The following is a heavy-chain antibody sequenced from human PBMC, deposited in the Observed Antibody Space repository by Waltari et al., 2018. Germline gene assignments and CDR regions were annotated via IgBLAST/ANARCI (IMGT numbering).Heavy chain of an antibody. CDR1: GFTFSNYD. D-gene: IGHD1-26*01. V-gene: IGHV3-23*01. J-gene: IGHJ4*02. CDR2: ITGNGDSA. Sequence: EVQLLESGGGLIQPGGSLRFSCAASGFTFSNYDMSWVRQVPGKGLEWISGITGNGDSASYSDSVKGRFTIFRDNSNNTLHLQMDSLRADDTAIYFCAKERRSYSVIDYWGQGTLVTVSS. CDR3: AKERRSYSVIDY.